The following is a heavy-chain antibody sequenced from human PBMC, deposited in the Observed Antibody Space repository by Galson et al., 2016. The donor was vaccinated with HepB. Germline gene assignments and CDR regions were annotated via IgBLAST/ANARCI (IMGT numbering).Heavy chain of an antibody. CDR3: ARDWGFLGGVTQNSCDP. CDR2: IRTYSERT. D-gene: IGHD3-16*01. V-gene: IGHV1-18*01. J-gene: IGHJ5*02. Sequence: SVKVSCKASGYNFLSYGISWLRQAPGQGLEWMGRIRTYSERTHDAQKFHGRVTMTTDTSTTTVHMELRSPKPDDTAIYYCARDWGFLGGVTQNSCDPWGQGTLVTVSS. CDR1: GYNFLSYG.